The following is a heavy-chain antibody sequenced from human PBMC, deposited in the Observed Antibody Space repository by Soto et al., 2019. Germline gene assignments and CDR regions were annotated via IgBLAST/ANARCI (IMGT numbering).Heavy chain of an antibody. CDR1: GFTFSSYG. V-gene: IGHV3-30*18. CDR3: AKDRGYCSSTSCYYYYGMDV. CDR2: ISYDGSNK. Sequence: QVQLVESGGGVVQPGRSLRLSCAASGFTFSSYGMHWVRQAPGKGLEWVAVISYDGSNKYYADSVKGRFTISRDNSKNTLYLQMNSLRAEDTAVYYCAKDRGYCSSTSCYYYYGMDVWGQGTTVTVAS. J-gene: IGHJ6*02. D-gene: IGHD2-2*01.